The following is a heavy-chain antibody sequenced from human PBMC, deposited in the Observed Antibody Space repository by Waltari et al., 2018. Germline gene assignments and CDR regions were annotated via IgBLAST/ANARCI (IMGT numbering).Heavy chain of an antibody. CDR2: INPNSGGT. V-gene: IGHV1-2*06. J-gene: IGHJ1*01. CDR3: ARVSSGWNLAGYLLGEYFQH. CDR1: GYTFTGYY. Sequence: QVQLVQSGAEVKKPGASVKVSCKASGYTFTGYYMHWVRQAPGQGLEWMGRINPNSGGTNYAQKFQGRVTMTRDTSISTAYMELSRLRSDDTAVYYCARVSSGWNLAGYLLGEYFQHWGQGTLVTVSS. D-gene: IGHD6-19*01.